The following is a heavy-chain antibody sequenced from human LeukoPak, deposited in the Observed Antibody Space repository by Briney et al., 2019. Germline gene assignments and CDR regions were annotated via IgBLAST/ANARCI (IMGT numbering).Heavy chain of an antibody. J-gene: IGHJ4*02. Sequence: GGSLRLSCAASGFTFSSYEMNWVRQAPGKGLEWVSYISRSGSTKYYADSVKGRFTISRGNAKNSLFLQMNSLRAEDTAVYYCAKASLSGSRLPVYDYWGQGTLVTVSS. CDR1: GFTFSSYE. CDR3: AKASLSGSRLPVYDY. V-gene: IGHV3-48*03. D-gene: IGHD1-26*01. CDR2: ISRSGSTK.